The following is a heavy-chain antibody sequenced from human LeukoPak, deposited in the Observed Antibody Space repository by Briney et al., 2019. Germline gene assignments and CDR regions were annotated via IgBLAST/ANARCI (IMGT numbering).Heavy chain of an antibody. Sequence: SETLSLTCAVSGGSISSGGYSWSWIRQPPGKGLEWIGYIYYSGSTYYNPSLKGRVTISVDTSKNQFSLKLSSVTAADTAVYYCARDLSMVRGLFDPWGQGTLVTVSS. D-gene: IGHD3-10*01. CDR3: ARDLSMVRGLFDP. V-gene: IGHV4-30-4*07. CDR2: IYYSGST. CDR1: GGSISSGGYS. J-gene: IGHJ5*02.